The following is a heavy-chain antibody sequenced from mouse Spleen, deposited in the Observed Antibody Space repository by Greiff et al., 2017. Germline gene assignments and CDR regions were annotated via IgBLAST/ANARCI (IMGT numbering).Heavy chain of an antibody. J-gene: IGHJ4*01. CDR2: IDPSDSYT. CDR1: GYTFTSYW. V-gene: IGHV1-69*01. Sequence: QVQLQQSGAELVMPGASVKLSCKASGYTFTSYWMHWVKQRPGQGLEWIGEIDPSDSYTNYNQKFKGKATLTVDKSSSTAYMQLSSLTSEDSAVYYCARNLPYAMDYWGQGTSVTVSS. CDR3: ARNLPYAMDY.